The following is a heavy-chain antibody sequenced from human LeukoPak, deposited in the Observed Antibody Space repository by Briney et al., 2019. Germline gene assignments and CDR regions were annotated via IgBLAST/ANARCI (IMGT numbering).Heavy chain of an antibody. Sequence: GGSLRLSCAASGFTFSDHYMSWIRQAPGKGLEWVSYISSSSIHISYADSVKGRFTISRDDAENSLYLQMNSLRAEDTAVYYCAKGPSSGYSTSWHDRWGQGTLVTVSS. CDR1: GFTFSDHY. D-gene: IGHD6-13*01. CDR3: AKGPSSGYSTSWHDR. V-gene: IGHV3-11*05. CDR2: ISSSSIHI. J-gene: IGHJ5*02.